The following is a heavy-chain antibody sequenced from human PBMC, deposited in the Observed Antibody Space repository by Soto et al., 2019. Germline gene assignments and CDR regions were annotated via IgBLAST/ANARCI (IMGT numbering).Heavy chain of an antibody. CDR2: IYYSGST. D-gene: IGHD5-18*01. CDR1: GGSISSSSYY. J-gene: IGHJ6*03. CDR3: ARRRTAMAEYYYYYYMDV. Sequence: SETSLTCTVSGGSISSSSYYWGWIRQPPGKGLEWIGSIYYSGSTYYNPSLKSRVTISVDTSKNQFSLKLSSVTAADTAVYYCARRRTAMAEYYYYYYMDVWGKGTTVTVSS. V-gene: IGHV4-39*01.